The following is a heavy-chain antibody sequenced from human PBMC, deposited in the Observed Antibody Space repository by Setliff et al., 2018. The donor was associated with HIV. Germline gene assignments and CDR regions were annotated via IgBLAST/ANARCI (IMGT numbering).Heavy chain of an antibody. CDR2: IYTSGST. J-gene: IGHJ4*02. D-gene: IGHD5-18*01. CDR1: GGSISSGSYY. Sequence: SETLSLTCTVSGGSISSGSYYWSWIRQPAGKGLEWIGRIYTSGSTNYNSSLKSQVTMSVDTSKNQFSLKLSSVTAADTAVYYCATADYIYGRNVFDYWGQGSLVTVSS. V-gene: IGHV4-61*02. CDR3: ATADYIYGRNVFDY.